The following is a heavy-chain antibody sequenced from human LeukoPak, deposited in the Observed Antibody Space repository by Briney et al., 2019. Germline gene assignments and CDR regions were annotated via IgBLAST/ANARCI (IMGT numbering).Heavy chain of an antibody. D-gene: IGHD3-22*01. Sequence: GGSLRLSCAASGFTFSDYYMSRIRQAPGKGLEWVSYISSSSSTMDYADSVKGRFTISRDNAKNSLYLQMNSLRAEDTAVYYCTTAAGDYYDTSGYFFDYWGQGTLVTVSS. CDR3: TTAAGDYYDTSGYFFDY. CDR2: ISSSSSTM. CDR1: GFTFSDYY. J-gene: IGHJ4*02. V-gene: IGHV3-11*01.